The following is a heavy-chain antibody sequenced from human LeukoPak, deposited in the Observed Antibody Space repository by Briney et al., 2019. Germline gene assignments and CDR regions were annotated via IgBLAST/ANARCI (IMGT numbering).Heavy chain of an antibody. J-gene: IGHJ6*03. Sequence: SETLSLTCTVSGGSISSYYWSWIRQPPGKGLEWIGYIYYSGSTNYNPSLKSRVTISVDTSKNQFSLKLSSVTAADTAVYYCARATYYDFWSGPEPGPYYYYMDVWGKGTTVTVSS. CDR1: GGSISSYY. CDR3: ARATYYDFWSGPEPGPYYYYMDV. V-gene: IGHV4-59*01. CDR2: IYYSGST. D-gene: IGHD3-3*01.